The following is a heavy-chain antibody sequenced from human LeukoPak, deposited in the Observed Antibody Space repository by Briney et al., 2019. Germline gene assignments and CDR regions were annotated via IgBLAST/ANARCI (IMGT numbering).Heavy chain of an antibody. CDR3: V. V-gene: IGHV4-39*07. CDR2: IYYSGST. J-gene: IGHJ6*03. CDR1: GGSISSNSFY. Sequence: PSETLSLTCTVSGGSISSNSFYWGWIRQPPGKGLEWIGSIYYSGSTYYNPSLKSRVTISVDTSKNQFSLNRISVTAADTAYYMDVWGKRTTVTGSS.